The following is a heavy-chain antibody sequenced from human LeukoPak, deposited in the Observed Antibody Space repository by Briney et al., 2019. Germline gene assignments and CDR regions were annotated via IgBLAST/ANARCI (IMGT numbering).Heavy chain of an antibody. Sequence: GGSLRLSCAASGFTFSDYAIHWVRQAPGKGLEGGAVISYDGSNKFYADSVKGRFTISRDNSNNTLCLQMNSLRAEDTAVYYCARVGRGYSFKVYYFDYWGQGTLVTVSS. D-gene: IGHD5-18*01. CDR3: ARVGRGYSFKVYYFDY. J-gene: IGHJ4*02. CDR1: GFTFSDYA. CDR2: ISYDGSNK. V-gene: IGHV3-30*04.